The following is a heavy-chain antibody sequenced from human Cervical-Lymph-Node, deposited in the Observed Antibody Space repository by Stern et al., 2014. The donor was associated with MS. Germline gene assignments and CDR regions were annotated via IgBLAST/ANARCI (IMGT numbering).Heavy chain of an antibody. D-gene: IGHD2-2*01. Sequence: QMQLGPSGGGVVQPGRSLRLSCVAFGFTFSSHGMHWVRQAPGKGLEWVAVIWYDGSNENYASSVTSPLPIIRDNSKSTPTMHMNSLRAEDTAVYYCVAYASGDNINYWGQGTLVTVSS. CDR3: VAYASGDNINY. V-gene: IGHV3-33*01. J-gene: IGHJ4*02. CDR1: GFTFSSHG. CDR2: IWYDGSNE.